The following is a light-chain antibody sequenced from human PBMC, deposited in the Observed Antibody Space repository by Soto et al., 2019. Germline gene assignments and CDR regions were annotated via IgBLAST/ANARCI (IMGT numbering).Light chain of an antibody. Sequence: EIVLTQSPGTLSLSPGERATLSCRASQSVSNSYLAWYQQKPGQAPRLLIYAASSRATGIPDRFSGSGSGTDFTLTINRLEPEDFAVYYCQQYGGSPPTFGQGTKVDIK. CDR1: QSVSNSY. J-gene: IGKJ1*01. CDR2: AAS. V-gene: IGKV3-20*01. CDR3: QQYGGSPPT.